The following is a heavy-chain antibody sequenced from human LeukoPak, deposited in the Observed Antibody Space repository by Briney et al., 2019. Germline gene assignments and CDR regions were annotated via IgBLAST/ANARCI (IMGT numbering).Heavy chain of an antibody. V-gene: IGHV3-21*01. Sequence: GGSLRLSCAASGFTFSSYSMNWVRQAPGKGLEWVSSISSSSYIYYADSVKGRFTISRDNSKNTLYLQMNSLRAEDTAVYYCARDSGDTAMGAYWGQGTLVTVSS. CDR1: GFTFSSYS. D-gene: IGHD5-18*01. CDR2: ISSSSYI. CDR3: ARDSGDTAMGAY. J-gene: IGHJ4*02.